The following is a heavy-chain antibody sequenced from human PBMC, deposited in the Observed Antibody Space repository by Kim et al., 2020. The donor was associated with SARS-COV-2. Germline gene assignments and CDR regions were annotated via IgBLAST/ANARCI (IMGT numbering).Heavy chain of an antibody. V-gene: IGHV3-21*06. CDR3: ARVDTAMAHNYFYTMDV. D-gene: IGHD5-18*01. J-gene: IGHJ6*02. Sequence: LKGPFTISRDNAKNSLYLQMNSLRPEDTAVYYCARVDTAMAHNYFYTMDVWGQGTTVTVSS.